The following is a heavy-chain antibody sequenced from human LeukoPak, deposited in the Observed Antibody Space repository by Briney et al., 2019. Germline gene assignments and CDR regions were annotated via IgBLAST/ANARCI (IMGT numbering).Heavy chain of an antibody. Sequence: GGSLRLSCAASGFTFSIHWMHWVRQAPGKGLVWASRVTGDGSSTIYADSVKGRFTISRDNAKNTLFLQMNSLKTEDTAVYYCARDHGYNFDLWGQGTLVTVSS. CDR1: GFTFSIHW. V-gene: IGHV3-74*01. D-gene: IGHD5-24*01. CDR3: ARDHGYNFDL. CDR2: VTGDGSST. J-gene: IGHJ4*02.